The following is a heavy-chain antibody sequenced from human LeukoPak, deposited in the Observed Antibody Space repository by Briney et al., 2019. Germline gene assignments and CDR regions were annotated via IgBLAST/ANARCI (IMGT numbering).Heavy chain of an antibody. J-gene: IGHJ6*03. Sequence: GGSLRLSCAASGFTFSSYAMSWVRQAPGKGLEWVAVISYDGSNKYYADSVKGRFTISRDNSKNTLYLQMNSLRAEDTAVYYCAKDTYGRPYYYYYMDVWGKGTTVTVSS. CDR1: GFTFSSYA. CDR2: ISYDGSNK. V-gene: IGHV3-30*18. D-gene: IGHD3-10*01. CDR3: AKDTYGRPYYYYYMDV.